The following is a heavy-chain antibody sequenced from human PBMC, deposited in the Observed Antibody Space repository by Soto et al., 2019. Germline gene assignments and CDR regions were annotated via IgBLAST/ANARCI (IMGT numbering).Heavy chain of an antibody. D-gene: IGHD6-19*01. Sequence: EVQLVESGGGLVKPGGSLRLSCAASGFTFSNAWMSWFRQPPGKGLEWVGRIKSKTDGGTTDYVAPVKGRFIISRDDSKNMVYLQMNSLKTEDTAMYYCTTGQVAGTRDYWGQGTLVTVSA. CDR1: GFTFSNAW. V-gene: IGHV3-15*01. CDR3: TTGQVAGTRDY. J-gene: IGHJ4*02. CDR2: IKSKTDGGTT.